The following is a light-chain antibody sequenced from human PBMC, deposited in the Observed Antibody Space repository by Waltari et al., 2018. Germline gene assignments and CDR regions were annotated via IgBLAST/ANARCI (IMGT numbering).Light chain of an antibody. V-gene: IGLV3-21*02. J-gene: IGLJ2*01. Sequence: SSVLTQPPSVSVAPGPTATITCGGNNIGSKSVHWYQQKPGQAPVLVVYDDDVRPPGIPERISGSNSANTASLTINRVEVGDEAAYFCQVWDNYADLVIFGGGNKLTVL. CDR2: DDD. CDR3: QVWDNYADLVI. CDR1: NIGSKS.